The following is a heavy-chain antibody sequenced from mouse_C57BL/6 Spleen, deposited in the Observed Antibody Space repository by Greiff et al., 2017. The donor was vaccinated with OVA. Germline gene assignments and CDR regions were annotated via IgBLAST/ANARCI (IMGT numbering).Heavy chain of an antibody. D-gene: IGHD4-1*01. J-gene: IGHJ2*01. CDR2: ISDGGSYT. CDR1: GFTFSSYA. CDR3: ARETGYFDY. V-gene: IGHV5-4*01. Sequence: DVKLVESGGGLVKPGGSLKLSCAASGFTFSSYAMSWVRQTPEKRLEWVATISDGGSYTYYPDNVKGRFTISRDNAKNNLYLQMSHLKSEDTAMYYCARETGYFDYWGQGTTLTVSS.